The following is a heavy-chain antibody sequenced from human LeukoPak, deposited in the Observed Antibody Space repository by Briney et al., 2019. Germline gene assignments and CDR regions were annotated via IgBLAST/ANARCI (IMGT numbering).Heavy chain of an antibody. CDR2: ISGSGGST. CDR1: GFTFRSYA. J-gene: IGHJ6*02. Sequence: TGGSLRLSCAASGFTFRSYAMSWVRQAPGKGLEWVSAISGSGGSTYYADSVKGRFTISRDNSKNTLYLQMNSLRAEDTAVYYCAKNYGSGRGPMDVWGQGTTVTVSS. CDR3: AKNYGSGRGPMDV. V-gene: IGHV3-23*01. D-gene: IGHD3-10*01.